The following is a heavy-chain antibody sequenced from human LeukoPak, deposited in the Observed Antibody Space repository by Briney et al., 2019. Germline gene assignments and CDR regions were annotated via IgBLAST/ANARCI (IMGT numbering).Heavy chain of an antibody. J-gene: IGHJ4*02. D-gene: IGHD5-18*01. CDR1: GGSISSYY. CDR2: IYYSGST. V-gene: IGHV4-59*08. CDR3: ARRGYSYGDFDY. Sequence: SETLSLTCTVSGGSISSYYWSWIRQTPGKGLEWIGYIYYSGSTNYNPSLKSRVTISVDTSKNQFSLKLSSVTAADTAVYYCARRGYSYGDFDYWGQGTLVTVSS.